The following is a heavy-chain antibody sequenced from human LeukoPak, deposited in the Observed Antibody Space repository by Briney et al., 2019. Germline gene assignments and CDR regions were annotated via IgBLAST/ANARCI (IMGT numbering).Heavy chain of an antibody. CDR1: GGTFSSYA. V-gene: IGHV1-69*04. CDR2: IIPILGIA. Sequence: SVKVSCKASGGTFSSYAISWVRQARGQGLEWMGRIIPILGIANYAQKFQGRVTITADKSTSTAYMELSSLRSEDTAVYYCARAHSYYYDSSGYAFDIWGQGTMVTVSS. CDR3: ARAHSYYYDSSGYAFDI. D-gene: IGHD3-22*01. J-gene: IGHJ3*02.